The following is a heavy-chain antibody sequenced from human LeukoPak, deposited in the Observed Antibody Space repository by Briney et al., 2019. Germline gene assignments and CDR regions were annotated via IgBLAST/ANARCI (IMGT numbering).Heavy chain of an antibody. D-gene: IGHD2-15*01. CDR3: ARDPIYCSGGSCHSGSFDY. CDR1: GFTFGTYE. CDR2: ISSSGSTI. Sequence: GGSLRLSCAGSGFTFGTYEMKWVRQAPGKWREWGSYISSSGSTISYAASVTGRFTISRDSAKNTLDLQMNSLRAEDTAVYYCARDPIYCSGGSCHSGSFDYSGQGTLVTVSS. J-gene: IGHJ4*02. V-gene: IGHV3-48*03.